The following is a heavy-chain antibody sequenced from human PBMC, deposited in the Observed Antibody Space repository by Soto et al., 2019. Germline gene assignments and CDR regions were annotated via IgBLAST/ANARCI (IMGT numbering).Heavy chain of an antibody. J-gene: IGHJ4*02. CDR1: GFTFNRYR. D-gene: IGHD1-1*01. Sequence: EVQLVESGGGLVKPGGSLRLSCAASGFTFNRYRMNWVRQAPGKGLEWVSSISSATNYKYYADSMKGRFTISRDKAKNKVSVEMSSRRATDTAVDYCASESEDLTTHFDYWGQGTLVTVSS. CDR2: ISSATNYK. V-gene: IGHV3-21*06. CDR3: ASESEDLTTHFDY.